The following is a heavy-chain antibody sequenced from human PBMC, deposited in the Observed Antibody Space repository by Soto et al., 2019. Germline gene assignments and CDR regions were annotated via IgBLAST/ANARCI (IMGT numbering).Heavy chain of an antibody. CDR1: GGSISSSSFY. D-gene: IGHD6-13*01. V-gene: IGHV4-39*01. CDR3: ARRGSNWPIYYFDY. Sequence: SETLSLTCIVSGGSISSSSFYWGWIRQPPGKGLEWIGSVSYSGSSYYNPSLKSRVTISVDTSKNQFSLKLSSVTAADTAVYYCARRGSNWPIYYFDYWGQGTLVTVSS. J-gene: IGHJ4*02. CDR2: VSYSGSS.